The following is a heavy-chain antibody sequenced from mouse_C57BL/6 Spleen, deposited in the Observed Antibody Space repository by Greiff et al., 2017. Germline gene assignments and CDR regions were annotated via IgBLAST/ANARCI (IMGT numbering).Heavy chain of an antibody. CDR1: GYTFTSYW. Sequence: QVQLQQPGAELVKPGASVKLSCKASGYTFTSYWMHWVKQRPGQGLEWIGMIHPNSGSTNYNEKFKSKATLTVATSSSTAYMQLSSLTSEDSAVYYCARGAGSWFAYWGQGTLVTVSA. D-gene: IGHD4-1*01. CDR3: ARGAGSWFAY. V-gene: IGHV1-64*01. J-gene: IGHJ3*01. CDR2: IHPNSGST.